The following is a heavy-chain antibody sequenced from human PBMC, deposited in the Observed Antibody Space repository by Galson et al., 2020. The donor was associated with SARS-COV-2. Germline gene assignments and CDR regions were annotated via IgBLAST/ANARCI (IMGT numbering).Heavy chain of an antibody. CDR2: ISYDGSNK. Sequence: GGSLRLSCAASGFTFSSYAMHWVRQAPGKGLEWVAVISYDGSNKYYADSVKGRFTISRDNSKNTLYLQMNSLRAEDTAVYYCARDKTTGNFDYWGQGTLVTVSS. CDR1: GFTFSSYA. J-gene: IGHJ4*02. CDR3: ARDKTTGNFDY. V-gene: IGHV3-30*04. D-gene: IGHD4-17*01.